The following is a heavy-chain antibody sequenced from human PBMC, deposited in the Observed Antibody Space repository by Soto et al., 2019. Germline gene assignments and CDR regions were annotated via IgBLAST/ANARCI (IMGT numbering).Heavy chain of an antibody. CDR2: ISGSGGST. J-gene: IGHJ4*02. D-gene: IGHD6-19*01. V-gene: IGHV3-23*01. CDR1: EFTFSSYA. CDR3: AKDLWGIAVAGPFDY. Sequence: GGSLRLSCAASEFTFSSYAMSWVRQAPGKGLEWVSAISGSGGSTYYADSVKGRFTISRDNSKNTLYLQMNSLRAEDTAVYYCAKDLWGIAVAGPFDYWGQGTLVTVSS.